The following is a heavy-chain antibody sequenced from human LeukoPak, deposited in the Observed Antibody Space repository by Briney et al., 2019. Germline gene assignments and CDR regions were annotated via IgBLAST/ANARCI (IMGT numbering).Heavy chain of an antibody. J-gene: IGHJ4*02. Sequence: GSLRLSCAASGFIFSSYTMQWVRQAPGRRLEYVSGISSNGAITYYGNSVRGRFTISRDNSENTLYLQMGGLRTEDTAVYYCARDGAARNDYWGQGTLVTVSS. CDR3: ARDGAARNDY. CDR1: GFIFSSYT. CDR2: ISSNGAIT. V-gene: IGHV3-64*01. D-gene: IGHD6-6*01.